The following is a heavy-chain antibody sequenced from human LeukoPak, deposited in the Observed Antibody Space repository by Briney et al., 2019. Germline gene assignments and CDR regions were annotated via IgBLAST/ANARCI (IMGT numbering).Heavy chain of an antibody. J-gene: IGHJ4*02. CDR3: ARGSNSVAN. D-gene: IGHD4-23*01. CDR2: IFYSGST. CDR1: GGSVSSYY. Sequence: SETLSLTCTVSGGSVSSYYWSWIRQPPGKRLEWIAYIFYSGSTNYNPSLKSRVTLSLDTSKNQVSLKLSSVTAADTAVYYCARGSNSVANWGQGTLVTVSS. V-gene: IGHV4-59*02.